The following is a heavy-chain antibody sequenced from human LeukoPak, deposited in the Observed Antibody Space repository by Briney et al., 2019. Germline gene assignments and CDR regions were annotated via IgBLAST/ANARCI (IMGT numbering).Heavy chain of an antibody. CDR3: ARGDSSSWSYYYYYYYMDV. CDR2: MNLNSGNT. CDR1: GYTFTSYD. V-gene: IGHV1-8*03. D-gene: IGHD6-13*01. Sequence: SVKVSCKASGYTFTSYDINWVRQATGQGLEWMGRMNLNSGNTGYAQKFQGRVTITRNTSISTAYMELSSLRSEDTAVYYCARGDSSSWSYYYYYYYMDVWGKGTTVTVSS. J-gene: IGHJ6*03.